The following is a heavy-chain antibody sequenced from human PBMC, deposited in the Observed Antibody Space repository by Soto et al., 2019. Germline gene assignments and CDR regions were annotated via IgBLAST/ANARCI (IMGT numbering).Heavy chain of an antibody. D-gene: IGHD3-10*01. CDR1: GHSISSGYY. V-gene: IGHV4-38-2*01. CDR3: ARGEYYGSGNYFDY. J-gene: IGHJ4*02. Sequence: SETLSLTCAVSGHSISSGYYLVLIRHPPGKGLEWIGSFYHSGSTYYNPSLKSRVTISVDTSKNQFSLKLSSVTAADTAVYYCARGEYYGSGNYFDYWGQGTLVTVSS. CDR2: FYHSGST.